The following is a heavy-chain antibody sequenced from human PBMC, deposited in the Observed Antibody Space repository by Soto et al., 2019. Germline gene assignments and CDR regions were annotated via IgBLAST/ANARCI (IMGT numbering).Heavy chain of an antibody. Sequence: QVQLVESGGGVVQPGRSLRLSCAASGFTFSSYGMHWVRQAPGKGLEWVAIIWYDGSNKYYADFVKGRFTIYRDNSKNTLYLQMNGLRDEDTALYYCATEEYSSSAKYFDYWGQGTLVTVSS. J-gene: IGHJ4*02. V-gene: IGHV3-33*01. CDR2: IWYDGSNK. D-gene: IGHD6-6*01. CDR1: GFTFSSYG. CDR3: ATEEYSSSAKYFDY.